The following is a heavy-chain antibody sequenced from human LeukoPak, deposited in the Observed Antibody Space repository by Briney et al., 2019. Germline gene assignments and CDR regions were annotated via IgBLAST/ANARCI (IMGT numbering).Heavy chain of an antibody. D-gene: IGHD1-14*01. Sequence: SETLSLTCAVSGDSIGSNKWWTWVRQPPGKGLEWIGEINHSGSTNYNPSLKSRVTISVDTSENQFSLKLSSVTAADTAVYYCARGRKYPSYFDYWGQGTLVTVSS. J-gene: IGHJ4*02. CDR3: ARGRKYPSYFDY. V-gene: IGHV4-4*02. CDR1: GDSIGSNKW. CDR2: INHSGST.